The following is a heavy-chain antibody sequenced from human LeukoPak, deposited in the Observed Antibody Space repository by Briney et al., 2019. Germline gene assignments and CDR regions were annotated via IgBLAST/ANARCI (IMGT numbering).Heavy chain of an antibody. V-gene: IGHV3-30*04. CDR3: GKDARIYDFLDY. CDR2: ISYDGSNK. Sequence: GRSLRLSCAASGFILSSYAMHWVRQAPGKGLEWVAVISYDGSNKYYADSVKGRFTISRDNSKNTLYLQMNSLRAEDTAVYYCGKDARIYDFLDYWGQGTLVTVSS. J-gene: IGHJ4*02. CDR1: GFILSSYA. D-gene: IGHD2/OR15-2a*01.